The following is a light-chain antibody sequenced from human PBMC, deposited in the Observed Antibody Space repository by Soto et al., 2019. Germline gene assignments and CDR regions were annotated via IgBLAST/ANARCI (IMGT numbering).Light chain of an antibody. V-gene: IGKV1-17*03. CDR1: QGISSY. J-gene: IGKJ5*01. CDR2: AAS. CDR3: QQYNNWPPIT. Sequence: MTRSPSATAASGGYRVPITCRASQGISSYLNWYQQKPGKAPKLLIYAASSLQSGVPSRFSGSGSGTEFTLTISSLQSEDFAVYYCQQYNNWPPITFGQGTRLEIK.